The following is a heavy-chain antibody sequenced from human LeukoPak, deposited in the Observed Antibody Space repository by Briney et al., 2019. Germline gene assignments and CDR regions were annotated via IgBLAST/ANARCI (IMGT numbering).Heavy chain of an antibody. Sequence: GGPLRLSCAASGFTFSSYGIHWVRQAPGKGLEWVAFIRHDGSNKYYADSVKGRFTISRDNSKNTLYLQMNSLRAEDTAVYYCARDLRYSYGQVDYWGQGTLVTVSS. J-gene: IGHJ4*02. CDR2: IRHDGSNK. D-gene: IGHD5-18*01. CDR3: ARDLRYSYGQVDY. V-gene: IGHV3-30*02. CDR1: GFTFSSYG.